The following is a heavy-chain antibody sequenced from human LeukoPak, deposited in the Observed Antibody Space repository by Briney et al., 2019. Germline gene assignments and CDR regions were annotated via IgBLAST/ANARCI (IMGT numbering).Heavy chain of an antibody. CDR2: ISGSGGST. CDR3: AKGRSVATIKEDYFDY. CDR1: GFTFSSYA. J-gene: IGHJ4*02. D-gene: IGHD5-12*01. Sequence: GGSLRLSCAASGFTFSSYAMSWVRQAPGKGLEWVSAISGSGGSTYYADSAKGRFTISRDNSKNTLYLQMNSLRAEDTAVYYCAKGRSVATIKEDYFDYWGQGTLVTVSS. V-gene: IGHV3-23*01.